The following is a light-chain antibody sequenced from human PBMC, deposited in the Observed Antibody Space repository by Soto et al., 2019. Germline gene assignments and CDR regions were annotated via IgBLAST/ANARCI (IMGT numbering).Light chain of an antibody. CDR2: DAS. J-gene: IGKJ4*01. V-gene: IGKV1-5*01. Sequence: DIQMTQSPSTLSASVGDRVTTTCRTSQSISSWLAWYQQKPGKAPKLLIYDASSLESGVPSRFSGSGSGTEFSLTISSLQPDDLATYYCQQYISYPLTFGGGTKVDIK. CDR3: QQYISYPLT. CDR1: QSISSW.